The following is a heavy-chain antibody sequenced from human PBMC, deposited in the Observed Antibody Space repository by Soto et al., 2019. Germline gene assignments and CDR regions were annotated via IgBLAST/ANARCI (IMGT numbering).Heavy chain of an antibody. V-gene: IGHV4-59*08. CDR1: GCSISSYY. J-gene: IGHJ4*02. CDR2: IYYSGST. CDR3: ARHNYGSGSTYFDY. D-gene: IGHD3-10*01. Sequence: KPSETLSLTCTVSGCSISSYYWSWIRQPPGKGLEWIGYIYYSGSTNYNPSLKSRVTISVDTSKNQFSLKLNSMTAADTAVYYCARHNYGSGSTYFDYWGQGTLVTVSS.